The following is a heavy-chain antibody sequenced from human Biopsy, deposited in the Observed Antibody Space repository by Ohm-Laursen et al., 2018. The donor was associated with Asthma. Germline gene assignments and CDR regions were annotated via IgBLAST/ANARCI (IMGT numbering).Heavy chain of an antibody. V-gene: IGHV1-18*01. CDR1: GYTFNSAG. Sequence: ATVKIACNTSGYTFNSAGITWARQAPGQGLEWMGWISVYNGNTKVAQKLQDRVTMITDTSTSTAYMELRSLRSDDTAVYFCARAVDYSHYYGIDVWGQGTTVTVS. CDR3: ARAVDYSHYYGIDV. J-gene: IGHJ6*02. CDR2: ISVYNGNT. D-gene: IGHD3-10*01.